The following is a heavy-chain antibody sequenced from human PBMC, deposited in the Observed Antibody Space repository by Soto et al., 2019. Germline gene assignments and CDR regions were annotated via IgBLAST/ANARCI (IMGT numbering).Heavy chain of an antibody. J-gene: IGHJ4*02. D-gene: IGHD6-6*01. CDR3: AKDRGEYSASFNDF. Sequence: GGSLRLSCAASGFTFTSYAMSWVRQAPGKGLEWVSGISGSGSSTFYADSVKGRFTISRDNSKNTLYLQMNSLRVEDTAVYYCAKDRGEYSASFNDFWGQGTRVTVSS. CDR1: GFTFTSYA. CDR2: ISGSGSST. V-gene: IGHV3-23*01.